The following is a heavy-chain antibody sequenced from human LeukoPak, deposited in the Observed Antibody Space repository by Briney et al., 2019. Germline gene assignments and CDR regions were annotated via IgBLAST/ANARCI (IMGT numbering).Heavy chain of an antibody. Sequence: SETLSLTCTVSGGSINSYYWSWTRQPARKGLEWIGRIYTSGSTNYDPPLSSRVTMSVDTSKNQFSLKLTSVTAADTAVYFCARGRFDSSGAGDYFDHWGQGTLVTVSS. CDR2: IYTSGST. J-gene: IGHJ4*02. D-gene: IGHD3-22*01. V-gene: IGHV4-4*07. CDR3: ARGRFDSSGAGDYFDH. CDR1: GGSINSYY.